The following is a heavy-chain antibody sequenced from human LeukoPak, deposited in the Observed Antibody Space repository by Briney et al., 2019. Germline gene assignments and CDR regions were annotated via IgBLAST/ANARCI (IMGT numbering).Heavy chain of an antibody. D-gene: IGHD4-17*01. CDR3: ARGQGTVATH. CDR2: INHSGSA. V-gene: IGHV4-34*01. CDR1: GGSFSGYY. J-gene: IGHJ4*02. Sequence: PSETLSLTCAVSGGSFSGYYWTWIRQPPGKGLEWIGEINHSGSANYNPSLKSRVTISLDTSKNQFSLKLSSVTAADTAVYYCARGQGTVATHWGQGTLVTVSS.